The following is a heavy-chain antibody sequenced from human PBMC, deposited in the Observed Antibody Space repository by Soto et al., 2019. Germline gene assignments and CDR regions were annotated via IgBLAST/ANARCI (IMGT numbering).Heavy chain of an antibody. CDR1: GYTFSNFW. CDR2: IYPGDQET. D-gene: IGHD6-13*01. V-gene: IGHV5-51*01. Sequence: GESLKISCQCSGYTFSNFWIGWVRQLPGRGLEWMGIIYPGDQETRYSPSFHGKVTISADKSNNTAYLQWNSLEASDTAFYFCARSPRSSPYFDYWGQGALVTVSS. CDR3: ARSPRSSPYFDY. J-gene: IGHJ4*02.